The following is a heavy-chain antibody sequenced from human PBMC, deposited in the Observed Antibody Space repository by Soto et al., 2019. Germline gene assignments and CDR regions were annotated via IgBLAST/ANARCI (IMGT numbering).Heavy chain of an antibody. CDR1: GYSFTSYW. V-gene: IGHV5-10-1*01. J-gene: IGHJ4*02. CDR2: IDPSDSYT. CDR3: ATYYYDSSGDRPFDY. Sequence: HGESLKISCKGSGYSFTSYWISWVRQMPGKGLEWMGRIDPSDSYTNYSPSFQGHVTISADKSISTAYLQWSSLKASDTAMYYCATYYYDSSGDRPFDYWGQGTLVTVSS. D-gene: IGHD3-22*01.